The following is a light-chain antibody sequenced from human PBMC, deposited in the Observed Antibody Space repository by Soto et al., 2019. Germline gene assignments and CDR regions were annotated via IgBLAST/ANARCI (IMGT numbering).Light chain of an antibody. Sequence: DIVMTQSPDSLAVSLGERATINCKSSQSVLYSSNNNNYLAWYQQKPGHPPKRRIYWASTRESGVPDRFSGSGSGTDFTITISSRQAEDVASYYCQQYYSTPLTCGGGTKVEIQ. J-gene: IGKJ4*01. CDR3: QQYYSTPLT. V-gene: IGKV4-1*01. CDR2: WAS. CDR1: QSVLYSSNNNNY.